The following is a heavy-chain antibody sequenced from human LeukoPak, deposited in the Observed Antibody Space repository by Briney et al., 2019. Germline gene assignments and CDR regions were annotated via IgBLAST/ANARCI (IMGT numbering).Heavy chain of an antibody. CDR2: ICVSWST. CDR1: VGSPCIASYY. J-gene: IGHJ3*02. D-gene: IGHD5-24*01. V-gene: IGHV4-61*02. Sequence: SLSHTPGVSVGSPCIASYYWSCARHPAGQGLGWVGRICVSWSTNYKPTLKSRVTISLDMSKNQISLKINSVTAADSAVYYCARGGMRNGYVEDAFDIWGPGTMVTVSS. CDR3: ARGGMRNGYVEDAFDI.